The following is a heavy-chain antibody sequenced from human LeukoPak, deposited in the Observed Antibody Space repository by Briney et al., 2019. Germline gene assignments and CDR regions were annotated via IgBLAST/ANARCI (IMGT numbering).Heavy chain of an antibody. CDR2: TYYRSKWYN. V-gene: IGHV6-1*01. CDR1: GDSVSSNSAA. Sequence: SQTLSLTCAISGDSVSSNSAAWNWIRQSPSRGLEWLGGTYYRSKWYNDYAVSVKSRITINPDTSKNQFSLQLNSVTPEDTAVYYCAREITMIVVVTNYGMDVWGQGTTVTVSS. J-gene: IGHJ6*02. CDR3: AREITMIVVVTNYGMDV. D-gene: IGHD3-22*01.